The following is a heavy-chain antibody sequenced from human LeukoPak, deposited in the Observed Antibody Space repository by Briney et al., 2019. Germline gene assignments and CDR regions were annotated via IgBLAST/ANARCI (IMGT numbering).Heavy chain of an antibody. Sequence: SETLSLTCTVSGGSINSGSYFWAWIRQPPGKGLEWLGSISYSGSTYYNPPLKSRVTISVDTSKNQFSLKLNSVTAADTAVYYCARDVPRYSSGWDAFDIWGQGTMVTVSS. J-gene: IGHJ3*02. V-gene: IGHV4-39*07. CDR2: ISYSGST. CDR3: ARDVPRYSSGWDAFDI. D-gene: IGHD6-19*01. CDR1: GGSINSGSYF.